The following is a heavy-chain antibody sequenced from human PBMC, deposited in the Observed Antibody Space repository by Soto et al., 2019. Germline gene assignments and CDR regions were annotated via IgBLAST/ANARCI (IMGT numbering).Heavy chain of an antibody. D-gene: IGHD3-10*01. CDR1: GFTFSDHY. CDR3: ARLSSYYGSGSSPHYDY. J-gene: IGHJ4*02. CDR2: TRNKANSYTT. V-gene: IGHV3-72*01. Sequence: GGSLRLSCAASGFTFSDHYMDWVRQAPGRGLEWVGRTRNKANSYTTEYAASVKGRFTISRDDSKNSLYLQMNSLKTEDTAVYYCARLSSYYGSGSSPHYDYWGQGTLVTVSS.